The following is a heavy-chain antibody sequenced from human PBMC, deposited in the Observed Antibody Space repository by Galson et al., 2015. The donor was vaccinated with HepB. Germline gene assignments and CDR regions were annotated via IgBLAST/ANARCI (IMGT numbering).Heavy chain of an antibody. CDR1: GGSISSYY. V-gene: IGHV4-59*01. CDR2: IYYSGST. Sequence: SETLSLTCTVPGGSISSYYWSWIRQPPGKGLEWIGYIYYSGSTNYNPSLKSRVTVSVDTSKNQFSLKLSSVTAADTAVYYCAREAEEDGMDVWGQGTTVTVSS. J-gene: IGHJ6*02. CDR3: AREAEEDGMDV.